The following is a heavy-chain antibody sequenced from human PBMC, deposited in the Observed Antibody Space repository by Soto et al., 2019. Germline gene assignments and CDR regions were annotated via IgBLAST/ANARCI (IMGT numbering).Heavy chain of an antibody. J-gene: IGHJ4*02. D-gene: IGHD3-16*02. CDR2: INWNGGST. CDR3: ARDLRRKYDPLSYYFDY. Sequence: EVQLVESGGGVVRPGGSLRLSCAASGFTFDDYGMSWVRQAPGKALEWVSGINWNGGSTGYADSVKGRFTISRDNAKNSLYLQMNSLRAEDTALYYCARDLRRKYDPLSYYFDYWGQGTLVTVSS. V-gene: IGHV3-20*04. CDR1: GFTFDDYG.